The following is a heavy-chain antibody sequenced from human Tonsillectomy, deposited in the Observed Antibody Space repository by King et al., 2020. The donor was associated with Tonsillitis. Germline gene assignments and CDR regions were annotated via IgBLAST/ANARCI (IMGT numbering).Heavy chain of an antibody. J-gene: IGHJ2*01. D-gene: IGHD2-2*01. V-gene: IGHV4-34*01. Sequence: VQLQQWGAGLLKPSETLSLTCAVYGGSFSGYYWSWIRQPPGKGLEWIGEINHSGSTNYNPSLKSRVTISVDTSKKQFSRKLSSVTAADTAVYYCARVDIVVVPAALSYFDLWGRGTLVTVSS. CDR1: GGSFSGYY. CDR2: INHSGST. CDR3: ARVDIVVVPAALSYFDL.